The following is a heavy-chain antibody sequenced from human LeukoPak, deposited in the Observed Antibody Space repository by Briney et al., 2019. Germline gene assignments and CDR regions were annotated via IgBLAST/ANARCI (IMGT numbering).Heavy chain of an antibody. CDR1: GFTFSSYA. J-gene: IGHJ5*02. CDR3: VKWYYDYVWGSYRSENWFDP. V-gene: IGHV3-23*01. CDR2: ISGSGGST. Sequence: GGSLRLSCAASGFTFSSYAMSWVRQAPGKGLEWVSAISGSGGSTYYADSVKGRFTISRDNSKNTLYLQMNSLRAEDTAVYYCVKWYYDYVWGSYRSENWFDPWGQGTLVTVSS. D-gene: IGHD3-16*02.